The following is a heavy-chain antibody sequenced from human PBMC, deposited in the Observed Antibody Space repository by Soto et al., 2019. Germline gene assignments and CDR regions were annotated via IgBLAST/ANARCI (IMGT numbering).Heavy chain of an antibody. CDR1: GFTFSAYG. D-gene: IGHD6-13*01. J-gene: IGHJ4*02. Sequence: QVQLVESGGGVVQPGRSLRLSCAASGFTFSAYGMHWVRQAPDKGLEWVAVISYDGSYKDYADSVKGRFTISRDNSKNALYLHMNGLRAEDTAVYYCAKQSEYSSSWYFDYWGQGTLVTVSS. CDR2: ISYDGSYK. CDR3: AKQSEYSSSWYFDY. V-gene: IGHV3-30*18.